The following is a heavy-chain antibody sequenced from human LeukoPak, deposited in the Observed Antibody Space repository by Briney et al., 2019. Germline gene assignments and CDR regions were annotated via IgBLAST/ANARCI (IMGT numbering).Heavy chain of an antibody. V-gene: IGHV2-5*01. CDR2: IYWNDDK. D-gene: IGHD3-3*01. J-gene: IGHJ4*02. Sequence: GPTLVKPTQTLTLTCTFSGFSLSTSGVGVGWIHQPPGKALEWLALIYWNDDKRYSPSLKSRLTITKDTSKNQVVLTMTNMDPVDTATYYCAHSLYDFWSGSYFDYWGQGTLVTVSS. CDR1: GFSLSTSGVG. CDR3: AHSLYDFWSGSYFDY.